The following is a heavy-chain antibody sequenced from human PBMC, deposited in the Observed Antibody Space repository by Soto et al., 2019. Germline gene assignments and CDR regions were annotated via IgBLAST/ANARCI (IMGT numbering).Heavy chain of an antibody. CDR1: VDSVSSNSAG. D-gene: IGHD1-26*01. J-gene: IGHJ4*01. CDR2: TYYRSKWYY. Sequence: PSQTLSLTCAITVDSVSSNSAGGSCVRQSPSRGLEWLGRTYYRSKWYYEYAVSVRGRITINPDTSKNQYSLQLNSVTPEDTAVYFCARGEQYSGRIFDYWGQGTLVTVSS. V-gene: IGHV6-1*01. CDR3: ARGEQYSGRIFDY.